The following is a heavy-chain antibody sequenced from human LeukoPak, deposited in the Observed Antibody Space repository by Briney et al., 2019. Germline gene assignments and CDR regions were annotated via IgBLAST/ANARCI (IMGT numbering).Heavy chain of an antibody. CDR3: ARETTEGAKDY. J-gene: IGHJ4*02. D-gene: IGHD1-26*01. CDR1: GFTFSDKY. Sequence: GGSLRLSCTVSGFTFSDKYMGWVRRAPGKGLEWVACISSSGHYTNYGESVRGRFTVFRDNGGNSLYLQMNSLRVDDTAVYYCARETTEGAKDYWGQGVLVTVSS. CDR2: ISSSGHYT. V-gene: IGHV3-11*06.